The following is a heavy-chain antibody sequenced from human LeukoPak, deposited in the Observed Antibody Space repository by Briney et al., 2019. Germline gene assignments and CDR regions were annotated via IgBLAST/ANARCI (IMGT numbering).Heavy chain of an antibody. Sequence: ASVKVSCKASGYTFTGYYVHWVRQAPGQGLEWMGWINPNSGGTNYSQKFQGRVTMTRDTSISTAYMELSRLRSDDTAVYYCASYYYDSSGFVHWGQGTLVTVSS. D-gene: IGHD3-22*01. CDR1: GYTFTGYY. CDR2: INPNSGGT. J-gene: IGHJ4*02. V-gene: IGHV1-2*02. CDR3: ASYYYDSSGFVH.